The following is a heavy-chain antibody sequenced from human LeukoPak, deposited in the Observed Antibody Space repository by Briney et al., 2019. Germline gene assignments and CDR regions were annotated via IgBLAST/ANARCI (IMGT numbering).Heavy chain of an antibody. CDR3: ARQSTPHGNFDY. Sequence: GGSLRLSCAASGFTLSSYAMHWVRQSAGKGLEWVSAIGTAGDTFYPGSVKGRFTISRENAKKSLFLQMNSLRVEDTAVYYCARQSTPHGNFDYWGQGTLVTVSS. CDR1: GFTLSSYA. J-gene: IGHJ4*02. D-gene: IGHD1-26*01. V-gene: IGHV3-13*01. CDR2: IGTAGDT.